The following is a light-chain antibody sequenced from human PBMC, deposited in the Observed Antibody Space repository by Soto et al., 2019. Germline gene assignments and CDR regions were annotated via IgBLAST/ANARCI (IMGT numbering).Light chain of an antibody. CDR1: SSNIGAGYD. J-gene: IGLJ2*01. CDR2: GNS. V-gene: IGLV1-40*01. Sequence: QPVLTQPPSVSGAPGQRVTISCTGSSSNIGAGYDVHWYQQLPGTAPKLLIYGNSNRPSGVPDRFSGSKSGTSASLAITGLRAEDEAEYYCQSYDSSLSGVVFGGGTKLTVL. CDR3: QSYDSSLSGVV.